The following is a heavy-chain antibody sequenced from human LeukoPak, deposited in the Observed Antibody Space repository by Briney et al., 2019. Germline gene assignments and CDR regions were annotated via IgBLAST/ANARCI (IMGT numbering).Heavy chain of an antibody. D-gene: IGHD2-15*01. Sequence: GSLRLSCAVSGITFSNYWMHWVRQGPGRGLLWVSRINTQGTYTNYADSVKGRFTISRDNAKNTLYLQMSSLRADDTAVYYCVIDLGDYNDFWGQGTLVTVSS. CDR1: GITFSNYW. CDR3: VIDLGDYNDF. CDR2: INTQGTYT. V-gene: IGHV3-74*01. J-gene: IGHJ4*02.